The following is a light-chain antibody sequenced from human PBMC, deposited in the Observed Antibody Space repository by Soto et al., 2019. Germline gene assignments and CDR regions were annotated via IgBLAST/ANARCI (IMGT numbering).Light chain of an antibody. Sequence: EIVMTQSPATLSVSPGEIATLSFSASQSVSTNLAWYQQKPGQAPRLLIYNALTRATGIPARFSGSGSGTDFTLTISSLEPEDFAVYYCQQRSNWPPTFGGGTKVDIK. CDR3: QQRSNWPPT. J-gene: IGKJ4*01. V-gene: IGKV3-11*01. CDR2: NAL. CDR1: QSVSTN.